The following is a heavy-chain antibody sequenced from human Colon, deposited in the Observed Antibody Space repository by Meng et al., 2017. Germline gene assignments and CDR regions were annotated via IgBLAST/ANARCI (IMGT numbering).Heavy chain of an antibody. CDR2: ISGRGSGT. V-gene: IGHV3-23*01. CDR1: GFTFSSYG. J-gene: IGHJ4*02. D-gene: IGHD4-17*01. Sequence: GESLKISFAASGFTFSSYGMSWVRQAPGTGLEWVSIISGRGSGTYYADSVQGRFTISRDDSKNTLYLQMNSLRAEDTAVYYCAKVRGVYGDPYDYWGPGTLVTVSS. CDR3: AKVRGVYGDPYDY.